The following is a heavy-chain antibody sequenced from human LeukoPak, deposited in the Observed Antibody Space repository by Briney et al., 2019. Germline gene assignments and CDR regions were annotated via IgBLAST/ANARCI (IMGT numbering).Heavy chain of an antibody. CDR2: ISTSGGNT. CDR1: GFTFSNYA. Sequence: GGSLRLSCAASGFTFSNYAMSWVRQAPGKGLEWVSAISTSGGNTYYADSVKGRFTISRDNSKSTLYLQINSLKADDTAVYYCAKARRFGERQLDYWGQGTLVTVSS. J-gene: IGHJ4*02. CDR3: AKARRFGERQLDY. D-gene: IGHD3-10*01. V-gene: IGHV3-23*01.